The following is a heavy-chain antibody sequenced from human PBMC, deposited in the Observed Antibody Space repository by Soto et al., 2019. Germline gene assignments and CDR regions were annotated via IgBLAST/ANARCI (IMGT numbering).Heavy chain of an antibody. Sequence: GGSLRLSCAASGFTFSSYDMHWVRQAPGKGLEWVAVIWYDGSNKYYADSVKGRFTISRDNSKNTLYLQMNSLRAEDTAVYYYARDRGYSYGEFDYWGQGTLVTVSS. J-gene: IGHJ4*02. CDR1: GFTFSSYD. V-gene: IGHV3-33*01. D-gene: IGHD5-18*01. CDR2: IWYDGSNK. CDR3: ARDRGYSYGEFDY.